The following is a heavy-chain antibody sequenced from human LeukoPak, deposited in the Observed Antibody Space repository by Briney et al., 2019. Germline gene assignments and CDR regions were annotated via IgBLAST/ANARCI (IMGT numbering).Heavy chain of an antibody. CDR3: ARSGCGSGSYYPPNWFDP. CDR2: INSDGGST. J-gene: IGHJ5*02. CDR1: GFTFSSYW. V-gene: IGHV3-74*01. D-gene: IGHD3-10*01. Sequence: GGSLRLSCAASGFTFSSYWMHWVRQAPGKGLVWVSRINSDGGSTSYADSVKGRFTISRDSAKNTLYLQMNSLRAEDTAVYYCARSGCGSGSYYPPNWFDPWGQGTLVTVSS.